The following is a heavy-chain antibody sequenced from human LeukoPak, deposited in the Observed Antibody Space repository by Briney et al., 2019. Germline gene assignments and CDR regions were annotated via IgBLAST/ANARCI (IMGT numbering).Heavy chain of an antibody. J-gene: IGHJ4*02. V-gene: IGHV3-21*04. CDR3: AKDQAKPGYCSGGSCYTGPN. D-gene: IGHD2-15*01. CDR1: GFTFGDYN. Sequence: SGGSLRLSCVASGFTFGDYNMNWVRQAPGKGLEWVSSISGRSDDIYYADSVKGRFTISRDNSKNTLYLQMNSLRAEDTAVYYCAKDQAKPGYCSGGSCYTGPNWGQGTLVTVSS. CDR2: ISGRSDDI.